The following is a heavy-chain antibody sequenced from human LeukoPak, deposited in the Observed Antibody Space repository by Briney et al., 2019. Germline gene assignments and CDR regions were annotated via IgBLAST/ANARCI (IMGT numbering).Heavy chain of an antibody. CDR2: ISYDGSNK. CDR3: ARDGGIAAAGTVFDY. D-gene: IGHD6-13*01. V-gene: IGHV3-30*03. J-gene: IGHJ4*02. Sequence: GGSLRLSCAASGFTFSNAWMSWVRQAPGKGLEWVAVISYDGSNKYYADSVKGRFTISRDNSKNTLYLQMNSLRAEDTAVYYCARDGGIAAAGTVFDYWGQGTLVTVSS. CDR1: GFTFSNAW.